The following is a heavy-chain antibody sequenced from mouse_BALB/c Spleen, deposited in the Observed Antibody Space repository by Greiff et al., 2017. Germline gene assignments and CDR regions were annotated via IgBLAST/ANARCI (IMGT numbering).Heavy chain of an antibody. CDR1: GFTFSNYW. D-gene: IGHD2-4*01. J-gene: IGHJ2*01. V-gene: IGHV6-6*02. CDR3: TRQATMIPFDY. CDR2: IRLKSNNYAT. Sequence: EVMLVESGGGLVQPGGSMKLSCVASGFTFSNYWMNWVRQSPEKGLEWVAEIRLKSNNYATHYAESVKGRFTISRDDSKSSVYLQMNNLRAEDTGIYYCTRQATMIPFDYWGQGTTLTVSA.